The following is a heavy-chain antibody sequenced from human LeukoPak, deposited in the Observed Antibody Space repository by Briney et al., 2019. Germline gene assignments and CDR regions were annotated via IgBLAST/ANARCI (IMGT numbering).Heavy chain of an antibody. J-gene: IGHJ6*03. D-gene: IGHD3-3*01. CDR3: AREVQAYDFWSTDYYMDV. Sequence: PGRSLRLSCAASGFTFSNYAIHWVRQAPGKGLEWVAVISYDGSNKYYADSVKGRFTISRDNSKNTLYLQMNSLRAEDTAVYYCAREVQAYDFWSTDYYMDVWGKGTTVTVSS. CDR1: GFTFSNYA. V-gene: IGHV3-30*14. CDR2: ISYDGSNK.